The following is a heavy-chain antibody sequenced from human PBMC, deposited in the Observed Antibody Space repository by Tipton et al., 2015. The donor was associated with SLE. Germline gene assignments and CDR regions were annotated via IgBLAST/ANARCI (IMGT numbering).Heavy chain of an antibody. CDR3: ARGGKWRVGATRGYYAMDV. CDR1: GFTFSSYE. V-gene: IGHV3-48*03. CDR2: ISSSGSTI. J-gene: IGHJ6*02. D-gene: IGHD1-26*01. Sequence: GSLRLSCAASGFTFSSYEVNWVRQAPGKGLEWVSYISSSGSTIYYADSVRGRFTISRDNAKNSLFLQMNSLRAEDTAVYYCARGGKWRVGATRGYYAMDVWGQGTTVTVSS.